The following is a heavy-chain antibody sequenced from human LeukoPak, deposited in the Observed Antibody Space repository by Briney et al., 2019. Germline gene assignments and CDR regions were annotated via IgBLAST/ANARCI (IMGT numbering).Heavy chain of an antibody. D-gene: IGHD5-24*01. CDR2: ISTYNGNT. CDR1: GYTFTSHG. Sequence: ASVKVSCKASGYTFTSHGISWVRQAPGQGLEWMGWISTYNGNTNYAQKLQGRVTMTTDTSTSTAYMELRSLRSDDTAVYYCARSQGMATNSDYWGQGTLVTVSS. V-gene: IGHV1-18*01. J-gene: IGHJ4*02. CDR3: ARSQGMATNSDY.